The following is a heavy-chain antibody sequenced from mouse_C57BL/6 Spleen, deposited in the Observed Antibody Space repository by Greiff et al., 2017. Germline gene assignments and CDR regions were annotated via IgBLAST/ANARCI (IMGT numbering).Heavy chain of an antibody. J-gene: IGHJ4*01. CDR1: GYSITSGYY. V-gene: IGHV3-6*01. CDR2: ISYDGST. CDR3: AREGITTVVNYYAMDY. Sequence: ESGPGLVKPSQSLSLTCSVTGYSITSGYYWNWIRQFPGNQLEWMGSISYDGSTNYNPSLKNRISIARDTSKNQFFLKLNSVTTEDTATYYGAREGITTVVNYYAMDYWGQGTSVTVSS. D-gene: IGHD1-1*01.